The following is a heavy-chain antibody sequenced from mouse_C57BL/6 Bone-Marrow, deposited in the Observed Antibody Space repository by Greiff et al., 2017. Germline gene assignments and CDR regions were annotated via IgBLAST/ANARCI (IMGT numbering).Heavy chain of an antibody. CDR3: ARGDYYGSSSHFDV. CDR1: GYAFTNYL. V-gene: IGHV1-54*01. D-gene: IGHD1-1*01. CDR2: INPGSGGT. J-gene: IGHJ1*03. Sequence: QVQLQQSGAELVRPGTSVKVSCKASGYAFTNYLIEWVKQRPGQGLEWIGVINPGSGGTNNNEKFKGKATLTAAKSSSTAYMQLSSLTSEDSAVYFCARGDYYGSSSHFDVWGTGTTVTVSS.